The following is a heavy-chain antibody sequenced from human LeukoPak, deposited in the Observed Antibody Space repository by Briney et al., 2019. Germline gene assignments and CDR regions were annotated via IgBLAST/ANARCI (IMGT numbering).Heavy chain of an antibody. CDR2: ISYHGENK. V-gene: IGHV3-30*04. D-gene: IGHD5-12*01. J-gene: IGHJ4*02. CDR1: GFSFSDYA. CDR3: ARGRHSGYDYMLDF. Sequence: GGPLRLSCAASGFSFSDYAMHWVRQAPGKGLEWVAFISYHGENKYYGDSVEGRFTVTRDNSQNKLYLQMDSLRPEDTAVFYCARGRHSGYDYMLDFWGQGALVIVSS.